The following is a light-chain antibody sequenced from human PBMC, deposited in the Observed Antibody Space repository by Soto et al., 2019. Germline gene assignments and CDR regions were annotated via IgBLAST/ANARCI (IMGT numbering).Light chain of an antibody. CDR1: QSISSW. CDR2: GAS. V-gene: IGKV1-5*01. J-gene: IGKJ2*03. CDR3: QQYDSYSYS. Sequence: DIQMTQSPSTLSASVGDRVTITCRASQSISSWLAWYQQKPGKAPKLLISGASSLESGVPSRFSVSGSGTEFTLTISSLQPDDFATYYCQQYDSYSYSFGQGTKLEIK.